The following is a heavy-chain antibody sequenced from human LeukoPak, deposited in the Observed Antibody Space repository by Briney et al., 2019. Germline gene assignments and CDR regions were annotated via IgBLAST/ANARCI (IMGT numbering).Heavy chain of an antibody. CDR1: GGSISSTSYY. D-gene: IGHD2-8*02. Sequence: SETLSLTCIVSGGSISSTSYYWGWIRQPPGKGLEWIGSIYYSGSTYYNPSLKSRVTISVDTSKNQFSLKLSSVTAADTAVYYCASYRVTGGDLYWGQGTLVTVSS. V-gene: IGHV4-39*07. J-gene: IGHJ4*02. CDR3: ASYRVTGGDLY. CDR2: IYYSGST.